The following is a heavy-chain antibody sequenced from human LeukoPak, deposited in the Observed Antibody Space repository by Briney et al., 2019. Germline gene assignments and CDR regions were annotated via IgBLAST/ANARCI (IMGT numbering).Heavy chain of an antibody. CDR1: GYSISSGYY. D-gene: IGHD6-6*01. J-gene: IGHJ3*02. Sequence: SETLSLTCTVSGYSISSGYYWGWIRQPPGKGLEWIGSIYHSGSTYYNPSLKSRVTISVDTSKNQFSLKLSSVTAADTAVYYCARANRPRLRDAFDIWGQGTMVTVSS. CDR3: ARANRPRLRDAFDI. CDR2: IYHSGST. V-gene: IGHV4-38-2*02.